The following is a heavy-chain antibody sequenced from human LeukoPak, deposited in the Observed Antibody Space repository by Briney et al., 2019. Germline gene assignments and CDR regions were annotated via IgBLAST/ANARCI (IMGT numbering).Heavy chain of an antibody. CDR3: AKDWGSYFASGSSYLDY. Sequence: GGSLRLSCAASGFTFSSYAMHWVRQASGKGLEWVGRIRSNAKSYATAYAASVKGRFTISRDDSKNTAYLQMNSLKTEDTAVYYCAKDWGSYFASGSSYLDYWGQGTLVTVSS. J-gene: IGHJ4*02. D-gene: IGHD3-10*01. CDR1: GFTFSSYA. CDR2: IRSNAKSYAT. V-gene: IGHV3-73*01.